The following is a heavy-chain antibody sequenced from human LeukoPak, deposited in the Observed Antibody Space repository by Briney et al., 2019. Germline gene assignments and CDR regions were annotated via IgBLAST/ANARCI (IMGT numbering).Heavy chain of an antibody. CDR1: GGSISSGGYS. V-gene: IGHV4-30-2*01. CDR2: IYHSGST. Sequence: SQTLSLTCAVSGGSISSGGYSWSWIRQPPGKGLEWIGYIYHSGSTYYSPSLKSRVTISVDRSKNQFSLKLSSVTAADTAVYYCARGSNYYGSGSYSYYFDYWGQGTLVTVSS. D-gene: IGHD3-10*01. J-gene: IGHJ4*02. CDR3: ARGSNYYGSGSYSYYFDY.